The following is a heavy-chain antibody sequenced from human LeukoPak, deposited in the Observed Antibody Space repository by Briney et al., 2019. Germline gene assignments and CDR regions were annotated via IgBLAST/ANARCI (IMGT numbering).Heavy chain of an antibody. J-gene: IGHJ6*03. V-gene: IGHV1-2*02. D-gene: IGHD6-6*01. CDR2: TNPNSGGT. Sequence: ASVKVSCKASGYTFTGYYMHWVRQAPGQGLEWMGWTNPNSGGTNYAQKFQGRVTMTRDTSISTAYMELSRLRSDDTAVYYCARVWPSTTSIAARGGLYYYYMDVWGKGTTVTVSS. CDR1: GYTFTGYY. CDR3: ARVWPSTTSIAARGGLYYYYMDV.